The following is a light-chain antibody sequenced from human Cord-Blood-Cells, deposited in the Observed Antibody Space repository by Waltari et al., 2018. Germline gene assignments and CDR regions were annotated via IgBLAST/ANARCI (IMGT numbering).Light chain of an antibody. CDR1: QDIRNY. J-gene: IGKJ3*01. Sequence: DIQMTHSPSSLSASVGDRVTLTCQASQDIRNYLNWYQQKPGKAPKLLIYDASNLETGGPSRFSGSGSGTDFTFTISSLQPEDIATYYCQQYDNLQFTFGPGTKVDIK. CDR2: DAS. CDR3: QQYDNLQFT. V-gene: IGKV1-33*01.